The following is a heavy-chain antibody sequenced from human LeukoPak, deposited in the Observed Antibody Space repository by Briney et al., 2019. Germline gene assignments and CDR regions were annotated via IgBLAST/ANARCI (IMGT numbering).Heavy chain of an antibody. D-gene: IGHD2-15*01. CDR3: ARVHTRYCSGGSCYNY. J-gene: IGHJ4*02. CDR1: GYTFTCYY. Sequence: ASVTVSCKGSGYTFTCYYMHWVRQAPGQGLEGMGWINPNSGGTNYAQKFQGRVTMTRDTSISTAYMELSRLRPDDKAVYYCARVHTRYCSGGSCYNYWGQGTLVTVSS. V-gene: IGHV1-2*02. CDR2: INPNSGGT.